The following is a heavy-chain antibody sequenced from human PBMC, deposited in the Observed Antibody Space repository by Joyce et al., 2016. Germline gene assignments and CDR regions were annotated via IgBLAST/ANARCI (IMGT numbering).Heavy chain of an antibody. CDR1: GFSFRYFW. CDR2: INEDGSEK. D-gene: IGHD6-13*01. V-gene: IGHV3-7*03. CDR3: TRGSGTGWFDP. Sequence: EVYLVESGGGLVQPGGYLRLSCAASGFSFRYFWMDWVRQAPGKGLEWVAQINEDGSEKNYMDSLRGRFTISRDNAKNSVDLQINSLRVEDTAVYYCTRGSGTGWFDPWGQGTLVTVSS. J-gene: IGHJ5*02.